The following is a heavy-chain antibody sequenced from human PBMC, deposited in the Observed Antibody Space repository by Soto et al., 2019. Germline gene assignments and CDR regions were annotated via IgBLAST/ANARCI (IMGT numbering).Heavy chain of an antibody. V-gene: IGHV1-69*01. CDR2: IIPIPGTA. CDR1: GGTFGSYA. CDR3: ARSQGSSISLEIYYYYYYGMDV. J-gene: IGHJ6*02. D-gene: IGHD2-2*01. Sequence: QVQLVQSGAEVKKPGSSVKVSCKASGGTFGSYAISWVRQAPGQGLEWMGGIIPIPGTANYAQKFQGRVTIAADESTSTAYMGLSSLRSEDTAVYYCARSQGSSISLEIYYYYYYGMDVWGQGTTVTVSS.